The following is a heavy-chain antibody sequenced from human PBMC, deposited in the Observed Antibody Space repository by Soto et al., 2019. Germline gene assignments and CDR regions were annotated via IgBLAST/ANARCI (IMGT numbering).Heavy chain of an antibody. CDR2: ISSSSSTI. Sequence: GGSLRLSCAACGFTFCSYSMNWVRQAPGKGLEWVSYISSSSSTIYYADSVKARFTISRDSAKNSLYVQMNSLRAEDTAVYYCARGLEGYCSGGSCFHWGQGTLVTVPQ. J-gene: IGHJ4*02. CDR1: GFTFCSYS. D-gene: IGHD2-15*01. V-gene: IGHV3-48*01. CDR3: ARGLEGYCSGGSCFH.